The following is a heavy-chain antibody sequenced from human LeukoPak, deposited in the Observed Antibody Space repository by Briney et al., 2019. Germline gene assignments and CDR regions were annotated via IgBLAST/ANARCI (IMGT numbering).Heavy chain of an antibody. V-gene: IGHV3-48*03. CDR2: ISISGSII. D-gene: IGHD3-22*01. CDR3: ARGGSRGYVLNGVDI. Sequence: PGGSLRLSCAASGFTFSGYEMNWVRQAPGKGLEWVSYISISGSIIYYADSVKGRFTISRDNAKNSVYLQMNSLRDEDTAVYYCARGGSRGYVLNGVDIWGQGTMVTVSS. J-gene: IGHJ3*02. CDR1: GFTFSGYE.